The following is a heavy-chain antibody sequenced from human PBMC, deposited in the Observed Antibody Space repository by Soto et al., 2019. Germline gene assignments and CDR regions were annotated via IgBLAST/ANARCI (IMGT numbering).Heavy chain of an antibody. J-gene: IGHJ4*02. CDR3: ARRKERSGPHYLDL. D-gene: IGHD6-25*01. Sequence: SVKVSCKASGGTFSSYAISWVRQAPGQGLEWMGGIIPIFGTANYAQKFQGRVTMTRNTSITTAYMEVSSLRSDDTAVYFCARRKERSGPHYLDLPGQRTLVTVSS. V-gene: IGHV1-69*05. CDR1: GGTFSSYA. CDR2: IIPIFGTA.